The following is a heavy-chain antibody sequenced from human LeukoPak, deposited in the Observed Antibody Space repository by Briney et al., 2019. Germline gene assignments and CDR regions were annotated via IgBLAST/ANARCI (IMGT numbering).Heavy chain of an antibody. CDR3: ARDWGTSALDY. J-gene: IGHJ4*02. V-gene: IGHV1-18*04. CDR2: VTTSNGNT. Sequence: ASVKVSCKASGYTFTSYGISWVRQAPGQGPEWMGWVTTSNGNTNYAQNLQGRVTMTTDTSTSIVYMELRSLRSDDTAVYYCARDWGTSALDYWGQGTLVTVSS. D-gene: IGHD1-1*01. CDR1: GYTFTSYG.